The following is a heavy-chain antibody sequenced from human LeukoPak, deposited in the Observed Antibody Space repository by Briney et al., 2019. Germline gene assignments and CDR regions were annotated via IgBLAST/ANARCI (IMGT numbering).Heavy chain of an antibody. V-gene: IGHV4-4*07. Sequence: KSSETLSLTCTVSGGSISTYYWSWIRQPAGKGLEWIGRISTSGSTNYNPSLKSRVTMSVDTSKNQFSLKVSSVTATDTAVYYCARFPRNSSPSWFDPWGRGTLVTVSS. CDR2: ISTSGST. J-gene: IGHJ5*02. CDR3: ARFPRNSSPSWFDP. D-gene: IGHD2/OR15-2a*01. CDR1: GGSISTYY.